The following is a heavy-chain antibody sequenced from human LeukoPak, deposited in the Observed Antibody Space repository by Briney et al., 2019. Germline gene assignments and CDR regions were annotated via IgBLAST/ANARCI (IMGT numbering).Heavy chain of an antibody. J-gene: IGHJ3*02. Sequence: GGSLRLSCAASGFTFSSYAMSWVRQAPGKGLEWVSTISGRGGAPYYADSVKGRSTISRDNSKNTLYLQINSLRAEDTAVYYCAKDYYDSSGHDAFDIWGQGTMVTVSS. D-gene: IGHD3-22*01. V-gene: IGHV3-23*01. CDR2: ISGRGGAP. CDR1: GFTFSSYA. CDR3: AKDYYDSSGHDAFDI.